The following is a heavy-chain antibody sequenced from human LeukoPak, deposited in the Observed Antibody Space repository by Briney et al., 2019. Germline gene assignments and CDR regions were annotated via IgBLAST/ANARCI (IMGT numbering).Heavy chain of an antibody. CDR1: DGSISDIY. V-gene: IGHV4-59*01. J-gene: IGHJ4*02. D-gene: IGHD3-16*01. CDR2: ILCRGDT. Sequence: PETLSLTCTVSDGSISDIYWSWIRQSPGKVIEWNGYILCRGDTYYSPSLKSRVTISLETSKKQFSMELNSVTAADTAVYFCARRYVWGSYFDYWGRGTHVTVSS. CDR3: ARRYVWGSYFDY.